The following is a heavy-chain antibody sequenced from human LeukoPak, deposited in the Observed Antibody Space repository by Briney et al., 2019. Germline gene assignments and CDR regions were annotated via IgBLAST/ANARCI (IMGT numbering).Heavy chain of an antibody. CDR3: ARGRYDSSGYYSLFDY. CDR2: ISGSGGST. V-gene: IGHV3-23*01. J-gene: IGHJ4*02. CDR1: GFTFSSYG. Sequence: HPGGSLRLSCAASGFTFSSYGMSWVRQAPGKGLEWVSAISGSGGSTYYADSVKGRFTISRDTSENTLYLQMNSLRAEDTAVYYCARGRYDSSGYYSLFDYWGQGTLVTVFS. D-gene: IGHD3-22*01.